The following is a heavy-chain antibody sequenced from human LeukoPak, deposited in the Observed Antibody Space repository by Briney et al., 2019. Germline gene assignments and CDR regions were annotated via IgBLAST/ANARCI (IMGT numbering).Heavy chain of an antibody. J-gene: IGHJ4*02. D-gene: IGHD1-14*01. CDR3: ATRTPPDY. CDR2: VDPEDGET. Sequence: GASVKVSCKASGYTFTDYYMHWVQQAPGKGLEWMGRVDPEDGETIYAEKFQGRVTITADTSTDTAYMELSSLRSEDTAVYYCATRTPPDYWGQGTLVTVSS. CDR1: GYTFTDYY. V-gene: IGHV1-69-2*01.